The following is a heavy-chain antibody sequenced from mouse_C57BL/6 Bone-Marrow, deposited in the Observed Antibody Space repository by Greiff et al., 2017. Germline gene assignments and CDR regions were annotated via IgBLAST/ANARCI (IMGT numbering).Heavy chain of an antibody. CDR2: IDPEDGDT. CDR3: TRSLVYYGTNY. V-gene: IGHV14-2*01. CDR1: GFNINDYY. J-gene: IGHJ2*01. Sequence: EVQLQQPGAELVKPGASVKLSCTASGFNINDYYIHWVKQRTEQGLEWIGRIDPEDGDTKYAPKFQGKATITADTSSNTAYLQLSSLTSEDTAVYYCTRSLVYYGTNYWGQGTTLTVSS. D-gene: IGHD1-1*01.